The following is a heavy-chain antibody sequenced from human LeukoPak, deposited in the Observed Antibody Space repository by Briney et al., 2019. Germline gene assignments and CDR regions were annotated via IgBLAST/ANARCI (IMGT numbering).Heavy chain of an antibody. J-gene: IGHJ3*02. CDR1: GGSISNYY. D-gene: IGHD2-15*01. V-gene: IGHV4-4*07. CDR3: ARGRYCSADICTGGDSFDI. Sequence: PSETLSLTCTVSGGSISNYYWSWIRQPAGKGLEWIGRKYARGSSNYNPPVQSRVTMSVDTSKNQFSLRLRSVTAADTAVYYCARGRYCSADICTGGDSFDIWGQGTMVSVSP. CDR2: KYARGSS.